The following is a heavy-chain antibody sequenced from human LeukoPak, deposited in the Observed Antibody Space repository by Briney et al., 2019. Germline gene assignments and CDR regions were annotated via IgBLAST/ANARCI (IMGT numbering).Heavy chain of an antibody. CDR3: AREDYYGGSGSYRDFDY. J-gene: IGHJ4*02. CDR2: ISPASSA. D-gene: IGHD3-10*01. V-gene: IGHV3-23*01. CDR1: GFAFNTYA. Sequence: PGGSLRLSCAASGFAFNTYAMIWVRQAPGKGLQWVSAISPASSAYYAGSVRGRFTISRDNSKNTVYLQMNSLRADDTAVYYCAREDYYGGSGSYRDFDYWGQGTLVTVSS.